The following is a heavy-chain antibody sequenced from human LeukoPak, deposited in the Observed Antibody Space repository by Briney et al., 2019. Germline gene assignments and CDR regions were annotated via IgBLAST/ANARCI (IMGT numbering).Heavy chain of an antibody. Sequence: SETLSLTCTVSGGSISSHYWSWIRQPPGKGLDWIGYIYYSGSTNYNPSLKSRVTISVDTSKNQFSLKLSSVTAADTAVYYCARVMSIAGDNWFDPWGQGTLVTVSS. J-gene: IGHJ5*02. CDR3: ARVMSIAGDNWFDP. D-gene: IGHD6-6*01. CDR2: IYYSGST. CDR1: GGSISSHY. V-gene: IGHV4-59*11.